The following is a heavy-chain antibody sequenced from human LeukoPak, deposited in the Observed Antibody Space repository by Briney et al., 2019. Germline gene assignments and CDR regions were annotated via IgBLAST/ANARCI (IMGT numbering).Heavy chain of an antibody. CDR1: GFSFDAYA. D-gene: IGHD5-18*01. V-gene: IGHV3-9*01. CDR2: ISWNSGYK. J-gene: IGHJ4*02. Sequence: GRSLRLSCAASGFSFDAYAMHWVRQAPGKGLEWLSIISWNSGYKGYADSVTGRFTISRDNAKNSVYLQMNSLRAEDTAFYYCAKVRGTYSSGYFFDYWGEGALVTVSS. CDR3: AKVRGTYSSGYFFDY.